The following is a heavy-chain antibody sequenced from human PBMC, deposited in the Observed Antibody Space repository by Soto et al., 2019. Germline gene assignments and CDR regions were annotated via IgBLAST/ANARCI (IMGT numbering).Heavy chain of an antibody. CDR1: GGTFSSYT. D-gene: IGHD1-1*01. CDR3: ARGKTGMKKDYYYYYMDV. J-gene: IGHJ6*03. V-gene: IGHV1-69*02. Sequence: QVQLVQSGAEVKKPGSSVKVSCKASGGTFSSYTISWVRQAPGQGLEWMGRIIPILGIANYAQKFQGRVTITADKSTSTAYMELSSLRSEDTAVYYCARGKTGMKKDYYYYYMDVWGKGTTVTVSS. CDR2: IIPILGIA.